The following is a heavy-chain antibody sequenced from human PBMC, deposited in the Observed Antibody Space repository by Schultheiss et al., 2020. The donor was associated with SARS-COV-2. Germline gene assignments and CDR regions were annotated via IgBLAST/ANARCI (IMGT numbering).Heavy chain of an antibody. D-gene: IGHD6-13*01. CDR2: ISSSGSTI. CDR3: ARNRIAAAGIRWFDP. Sequence: GESLKISCAASGFTFSSYWMNWVRQAPGKGLEWVSYISSSGSTIYYADSVKGRFTISRDNSKNTLYLQMNSLKAEDTAVYYCARNRIAAAGIRWFDPWGQGTLVTVSS. CDR1: GFTFSSYW. V-gene: IGHV3-48*01. J-gene: IGHJ5*02.